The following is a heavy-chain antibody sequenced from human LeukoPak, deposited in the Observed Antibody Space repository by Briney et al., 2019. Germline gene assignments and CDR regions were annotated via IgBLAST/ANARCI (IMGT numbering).Heavy chain of an antibody. V-gene: IGHV1-2*02. Sequence: ASVKVSCKASGYTFTGYYIHWVRHAPGQGLELMGWINPNSGGTNYAQNFQGRVTMTRDTSISTAYMELSRLRSDDTAVYYCASQTGYCSGGSCPEYYFDYWGQGTLVTVSS. CDR1: GYTFTGYY. CDR2: INPNSGGT. D-gene: IGHD2-15*01. J-gene: IGHJ4*02. CDR3: ASQTGYCSGGSCPEYYFDY.